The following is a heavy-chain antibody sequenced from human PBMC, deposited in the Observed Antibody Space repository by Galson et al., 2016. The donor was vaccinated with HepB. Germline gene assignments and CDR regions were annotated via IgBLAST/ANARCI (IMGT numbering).Heavy chain of an antibody. V-gene: IGHV2-70*01. CDR2: IDWDADK. CDR1: GFSLNTRGMS. D-gene: IGHD5-18*01. CDR3: ARSKGDIDPQPLDADSAMVPFHFDH. J-gene: IGHJ4*02. Sequence: PALVKPTQTLTLTCTFSGFSLNTRGMSVSWIRQPPGKALEWLALIDWDADKYYSTSLKTRLTISKDTSKNQVVLAMTNMDPVDTATYYCARSKGDIDPQPLDADSAMVPFHFDHWGQGTLVTVSS.